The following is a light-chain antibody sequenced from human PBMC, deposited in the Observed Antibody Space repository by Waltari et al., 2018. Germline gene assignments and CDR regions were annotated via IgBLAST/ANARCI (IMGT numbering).Light chain of an antibody. J-gene: IGLJ1*01. Sequence: QAVLTQPPSASGTPGQRVTISCSGSSSSIGNNLVCWYQQLPGMAPKLLSYRNYQRPAGDPDRFSGSKAGTTASRAISGLQSEDDADYFCSAWDDTLSGPVFGTGTQVTVL. CDR3: SAWDDTLSGPV. V-gene: IGLV1-47*01. CDR2: RNY. CDR1: SSSIGNNL.